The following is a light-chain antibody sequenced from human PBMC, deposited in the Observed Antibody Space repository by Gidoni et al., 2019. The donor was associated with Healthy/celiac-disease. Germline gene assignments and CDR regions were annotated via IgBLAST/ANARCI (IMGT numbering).Light chain of an antibody. V-gene: IGKV1-5*03. CDR2: KAS. Sequence: DIQMTQSPSTLSASVGDRVTITCRASQSISSWLVWYQQKPGKAPKLLIYKASSLESGVPSRFSGSGSGTEFNLTISSLQPDDFATYYCQQYNSYSTGYTFGQGTKLEIK. CDR3: QQYNSYSTGYT. CDR1: QSISSW. J-gene: IGKJ2*01.